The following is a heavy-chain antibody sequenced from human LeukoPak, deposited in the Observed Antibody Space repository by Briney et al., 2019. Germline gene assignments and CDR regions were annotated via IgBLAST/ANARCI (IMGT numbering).Heavy chain of an antibody. V-gene: IGHV3-23*01. J-gene: IGHJ4*02. Sequence: GGTLRLSCAASGFTFSSYGMSWVRQAPGKGLEWVSAISGSGGSTYYADSVKGRFTISRDNSKNTLYLQMNSLRAEDTAVYYCAKDYQYYGSGKPASDYWGQGTLVTVSS. CDR2: ISGSGGST. D-gene: IGHD3-10*01. CDR3: AKDYQYYGSGKPASDY. CDR1: GFTFSSYG.